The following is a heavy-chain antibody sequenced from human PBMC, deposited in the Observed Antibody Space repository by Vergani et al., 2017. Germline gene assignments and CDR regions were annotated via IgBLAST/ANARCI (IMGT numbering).Heavy chain of an antibody. V-gene: IGHV3-53*01. CDR3: ARDSVASSVYYYYYGMDV. D-gene: IGHD6-25*01. CDR2: IYSGGST. CDR1: GFTVSSNY. J-gene: IGHJ6*02. Sequence: EVQLVESGGGLIQPGGSLRLSCAASGFTVSSNYMSWVRQAPGKGLEWVSVIYSGGSTYYADSVKGRFTISRDNSKNTLYLQMNSLRAEDTAVYYCARDSVASSVYYYYYGMDVWGQGTTVTVSS.